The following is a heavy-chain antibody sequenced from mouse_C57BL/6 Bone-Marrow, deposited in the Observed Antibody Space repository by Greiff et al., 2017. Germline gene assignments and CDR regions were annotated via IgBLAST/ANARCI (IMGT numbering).Heavy chain of an antibody. CDR3: ARRYYGSSYGY. J-gene: IGHJ2*01. CDR1: GYTFTSYW. V-gene: IGHV1-7*01. Sequence: VQRVESGAELAKPGASVKLSCKASGYTFTSYWMHWVKQRPGQGLEWIGYINPSSGYTKYNQKFKDKATLTADKSSSTAYMQLSSLTYEDSAVYYCARRYYGSSYGYWGQGTTLTGSS. CDR2: INPSSGYT. D-gene: IGHD1-1*01.